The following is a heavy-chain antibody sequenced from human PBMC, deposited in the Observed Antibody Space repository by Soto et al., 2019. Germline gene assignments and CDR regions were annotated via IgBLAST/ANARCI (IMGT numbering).Heavy chain of an antibody. CDR2: IIPILGIA. V-gene: IGHV1-69*08. CDR3: AREPYCSGGSCYYYYGMDV. J-gene: IGHJ6*02. Sequence: QVQLVQSGAEVKKPGSSVKVSCKASGGTFRSYTSSWVRQAPGQGLEWMGRIIPILGIANYAQKFQGRVTITADKSTSTAYMELSSLRSEDTAVYYCAREPYCSGGSCYYYYGMDVWGQGTTVTVSS. CDR1: GGTFRSYT. D-gene: IGHD2-15*01.